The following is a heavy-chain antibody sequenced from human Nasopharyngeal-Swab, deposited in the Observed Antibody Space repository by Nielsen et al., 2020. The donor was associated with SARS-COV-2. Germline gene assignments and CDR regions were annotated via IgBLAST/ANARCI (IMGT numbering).Heavy chain of an antibody. Sequence: WIRQPPGKGLEWVAVISYDGSNKYYADSVKGRFTISRDNSKNTLYLQMNSLRAEDTAVYYCAKLIEEGSGSYYALYYYYGMDVWGKGTTVTVSS. D-gene: IGHD3-10*01. J-gene: IGHJ6*04. V-gene: IGHV3-30*18. CDR3: AKLIEEGSGSYYALYYYYGMDV. CDR2: ISYDGSNK.